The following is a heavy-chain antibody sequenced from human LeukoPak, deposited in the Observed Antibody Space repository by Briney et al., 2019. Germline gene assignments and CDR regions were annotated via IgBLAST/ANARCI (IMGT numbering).Heavy chain of an antibody. D-gene: IGHD1-26*01. J-gene: IGHJ4*02. CDR2: IYYSGST. V-gene: IGHV4-59*12. CDR3: ARELGGSRFDY. CDR1: GGSISSYY. Sequence: SETLSLTCTVSGGSISSYYWSWIRQPPGKGLEWIGCIYYSGSTNYNPSLKSRVTMSVDTSKNQFSLKLSSVTAADTAVYYCARELGGSRFDYWGQGTLVTVSS.